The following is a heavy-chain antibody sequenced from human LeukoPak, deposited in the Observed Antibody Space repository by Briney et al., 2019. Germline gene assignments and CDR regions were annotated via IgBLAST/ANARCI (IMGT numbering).Heavy chain of an antibody. Sequence: PGGSLRLSCVASGFTFSDYYMSWIRQAPGKGLEWVSYISSSSSYTNYADSVKGRFTISRDNAKNSLYLQMNSLRAEDTAVYYCARDHNGPYTFDYWGQGTLVTVSS. V-gene: IGHV3-11*06. CDR2: ISSSSSYT. D-gene: IGHD2-2*02. CDR1: GFTFSDYY. J-gene: IGHJ4*02. CDR3: ARDHNGPYTFDY.